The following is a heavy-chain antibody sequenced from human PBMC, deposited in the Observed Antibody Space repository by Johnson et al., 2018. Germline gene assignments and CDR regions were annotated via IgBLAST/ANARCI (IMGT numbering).Heavy chain of an antibody. D-gene: IGHD3-10*01. Sequence: AASGFTFSSYGMHWVRQAPGKGLEWVAVISYDGSNKYYADSVKGRFTISRDNSKNTLYLQMNSLRAEDTAVYYCAKDFGFGESPAFDIWGQGTMVTVSS. CDR2: ISYDGSNK. J-gene: IGHJ3*02. CDR3: AKDFGFGESPAFDI. V-gene: IGHV3-30*18. CDR1: GFTFSSYG.